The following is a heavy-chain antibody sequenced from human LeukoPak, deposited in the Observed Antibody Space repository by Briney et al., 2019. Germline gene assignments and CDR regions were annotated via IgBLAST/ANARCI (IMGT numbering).Heavy chain of an antibody. CDR1: GGSISSSSYY. Sequence: SETLSLTCTVSGGSISSSSYYWGWIRQPPGKGLEWIGSIYYSGSTYYNPSLKSRVTISVDTSKNQFSLKLSSVTAADTAVYYCARLGPPERTLRFLEYRRGWFDPWGQGTLVTVSS. V-gene: IGHV4-39*01. D-gene: IGHD3-3*01. CDR3: ARLGPPERTLRFLEYRRGWFDP. J-gene: IGHJ5*02. CDR2: IYYSGST.